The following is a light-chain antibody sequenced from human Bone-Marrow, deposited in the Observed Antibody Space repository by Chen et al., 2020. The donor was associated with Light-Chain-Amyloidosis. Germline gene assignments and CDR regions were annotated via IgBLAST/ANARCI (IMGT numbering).Light chain of an antibody. Sequence: SYELTQPPSVSVSPGQAARLTCSGDDLPTKYAYWYQQKPGQAPVLVIHSDAERPSGISERFSGSSSVTTATLTSRGVQAEDEADYHCQSADSSGTYEVIFGGGTKLTVL. CDR3: QSADSSGTYEVI. CDR2: SDA. V-gene: IGLV3-25*03. CDR1: DLPTKY. J-gene: IGLJ2*01.